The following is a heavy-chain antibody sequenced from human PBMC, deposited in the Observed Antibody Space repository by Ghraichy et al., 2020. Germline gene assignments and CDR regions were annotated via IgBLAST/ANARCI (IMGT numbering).Heavy chain of an antibody. CDR2: IKQDGSEK. Sequence: LSLTCVASGFTFNTYYMTWVHQAPGKGLEWVANIKQDGSEKYYVDSVKGRFTVSRDNAKDSVYLQMNSLRAEDTAVYYCGRGGYIYGSNPVDYWGQGTQVTVSS. J-gene: IGHJ4*02. D-gene: IGHD5-18*01. V-gene: IGHV3-7*04. CDR3: GRGGYIYGSNPVDY. CDR1: GFTFNTYY.